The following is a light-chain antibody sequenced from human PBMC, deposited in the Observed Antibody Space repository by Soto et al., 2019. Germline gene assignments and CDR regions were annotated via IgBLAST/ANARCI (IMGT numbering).Light chain of an antibody. CDR3: QQYDNLPFT. V-gene: IGKV1-33*01. CDR1: QDITNY. J-gene: IGKJ5*01. Sequence: DLQMTPSPSSLSASVGDRVTIICQASQDITNYLNWYQQKPGKAPKLLIYDASNLETGVPSRFSGSGSGTHFSFTISSLQPEDIATYYCQQYDNLPFTFGQGTRLEIK. CDR2: DAS.